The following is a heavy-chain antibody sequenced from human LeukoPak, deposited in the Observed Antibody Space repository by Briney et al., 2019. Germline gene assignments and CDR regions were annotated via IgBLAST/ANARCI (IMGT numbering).Heavy chain of an antibody. D-gene: IGHD7-27*01. CDR1: GFTFSSYA. CDR3: ARDLNWETY. CDR2: IKTDGSQI. Sequence: PGGSLRLSCAASGFTFSSYAKSWVRQAPGKGLERVANIKTDGSQIYYVDSVKGRFTISRDNAKNSLYLQMNSLRAEDTAVYYCARDLNWETYWGQGTLVSVSS. J-gene: IGHJ4*02. V-gene: IGHV3-7*01.